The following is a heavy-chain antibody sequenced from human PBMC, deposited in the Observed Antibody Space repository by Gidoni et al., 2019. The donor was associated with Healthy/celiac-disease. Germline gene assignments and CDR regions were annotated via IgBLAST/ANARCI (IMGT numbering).Heavy chain of an antibody. Sequence: QVQLQESGPGLVKPSQTLSLTCTVSGGSISSGSYYWSWIRQPAGKGLEWIGRIYTSGSTNYNPSLKSRVTMSVDTSKNQFSLKLSSVTAADTAVYYCAREWGFDPNFLGAFGARTGSFDPWGQGTLVTVSS. CDR2: IYTSGST. CDR3: AREWGFDPNFLGAFGARTGSFDP. V-gene: IGHV4-61*02. J-gene: IGHJ5*02. CDR1: GGSISSGSYY. D-gene: IGHD3-10*01.